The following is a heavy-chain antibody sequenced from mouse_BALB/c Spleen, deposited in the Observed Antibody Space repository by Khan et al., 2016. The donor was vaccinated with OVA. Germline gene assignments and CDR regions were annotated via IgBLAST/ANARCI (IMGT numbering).Heavy chain of an antibody. CDR1: GYTFTDFP. CDR3: ARGGGGDRFAY. Sequence: QVQLKQSGAELVRPGVSLKISCKGSGYTFTDFPMHWVKQSHAKNLEWIGVVSTNYGDATYNQKFTGKATMTVDKSSSTASMELARLTSEDSAIFYWARGGGGDRFAYWGQGTLVTVSA. V-gene: IGHV1S137*01. J-gene: IGHJ3*01. CDR2: VSTNYGDA.